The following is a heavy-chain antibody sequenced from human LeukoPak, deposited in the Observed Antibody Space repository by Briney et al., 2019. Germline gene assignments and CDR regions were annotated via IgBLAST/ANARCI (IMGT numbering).Heavy chain of an antibody. CDR1: GFTFSSYA. CDR2: ISGSGGST. D-gene: IGHD6-19*01. J-gene: IGHJ4*02. V-gene: IGHV3-23*01. Sequence: GGSLGLSCAASGFTFSSYAMSWVRQAPGKGLEWVSAISGSGGSTYYADSVKGRFTISRDNSKNTLYLQMNSLRAEDTAVYYCAKDGYSSGWYSPTGHYFDYWGQGTLVTVSS. CDR3: AKDGYSSGWYSPTGHYFDY.